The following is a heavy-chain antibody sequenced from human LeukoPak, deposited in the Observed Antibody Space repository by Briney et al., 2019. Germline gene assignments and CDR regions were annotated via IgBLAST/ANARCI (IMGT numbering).Heavy chain of an antibody. D-gene: IGHD6-6*01. CDR1: GFTVSTNY. J-gene: IGHJ4*02. CDR3: ARDGGSSSSLDY. V-gene: IGHV3-33*08. Sequence: PGGSLRLSCAASGFTVSTNYMSWVRQAPGKGLEWVAVIWYDGSNKYYADSVKGRFTISRDNSKNTLYLQMNSLRAEDTAVYYCARDGGSSSSLDYWGQGTLVTVSS. CDR2: IWYDGSNK.